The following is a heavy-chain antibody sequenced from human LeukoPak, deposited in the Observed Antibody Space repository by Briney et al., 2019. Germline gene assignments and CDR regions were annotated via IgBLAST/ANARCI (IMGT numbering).Heavy chain of an antibody. J-gene: IGHJ4*02. CDR1: GGSINNYY. Sequence: PSETLSLTCTVLGGSINNYYWSWIRQPAGKGLEWIGRIHTSGSSDYNPSLNSRVTMSLDTSKNQFYLKVTSVTAADTAVYYCARDSREYGTGSYLGYWGRGTLVTVAS. CDR2: IHTSGSS. CDR3: ARDSREYGTGSYLGY. V-gene: IGHV4-4*07. D-gene: IGHD3-10*01.